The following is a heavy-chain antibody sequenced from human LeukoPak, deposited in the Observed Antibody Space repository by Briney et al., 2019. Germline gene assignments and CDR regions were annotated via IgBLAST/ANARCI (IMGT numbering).Heavy chain of an antibody. Sequence: SETLSLTCTVSGGSISSGGYYWSWIRLHPGKGLEWIGYIYYSGSTYYNPSLKSRVTISVDTSKKQFSLKLSSVTAADTAVYYCARVDGAGGLSGWFDPWGQGTLVTVSS. CDR2: IYYSGST. CDR3: ARVDGAGGLSGWFDP. CDR1: GGSISSGGYY. J-gene: IGHJ5*02. D-gene: IGHD1-26*01. V-gene: IGHV4-31*03.